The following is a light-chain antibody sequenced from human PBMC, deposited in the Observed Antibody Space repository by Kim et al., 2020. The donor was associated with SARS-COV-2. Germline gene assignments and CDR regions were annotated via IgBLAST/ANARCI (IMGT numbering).Light chain of an antibody. J-gene: IGKJ2*01. V-gene: IGKV4-1*01. Sequence: ATINSKSRQRVLYSSNNRHYLGWYQQKPGQPPKLLIYCASTRESGVPDRFRGGGSGTDFTVPISTLRPEDVAIYYCQQYFGAPFTFGQGTKLEI. CDR2: CAS. CDR3: QQYFGAPFT. CDR1: QRVLYSSNNRHY.